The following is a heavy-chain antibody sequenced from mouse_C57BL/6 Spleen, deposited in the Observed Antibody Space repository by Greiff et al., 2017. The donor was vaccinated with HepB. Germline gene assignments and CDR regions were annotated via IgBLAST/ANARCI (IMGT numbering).Heavy chain of an antibody. CDR2: IYPRSGNT. V-gene: IGHV1-81*01. Sequence: QVQLQQSGAELARPGASVKLSCKASGYTFTSYGISWVKQRTGQGLEWIGEIYPRSGNTYYNEKFKGKATLTADKSSSTAYMEIRSLTSEDSAVYFCARGTTGSYDVYFDVWGTGTTVTVSS. J-gene: IGHJ1*03. D-gene: IGHD2-12*01. CDR3: ARGTTGSYDVYFDV. CDR1: GYTFTSYG.